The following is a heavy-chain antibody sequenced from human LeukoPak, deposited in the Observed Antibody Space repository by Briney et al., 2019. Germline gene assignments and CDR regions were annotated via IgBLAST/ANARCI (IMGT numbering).Heavy chain of an antibody. CDR3: ARVKVGITYWFDP. D-gene: IGHD1-26*01. CDR1: GFIVNYNY. Sequence: GGSLRLSCAASGFIVNYNYMSWVRQAPGKGLEGVSVIYSGGSTYYADSVKGRFTISRDNSKNMVYLQMKSLRVEDTAVYYCARVKVGITYWFDPWGQGTLVTVSS. V-gene: IGHV3-66*01. J-gene: IGHJ5*02. CDR2: IYSGGST.